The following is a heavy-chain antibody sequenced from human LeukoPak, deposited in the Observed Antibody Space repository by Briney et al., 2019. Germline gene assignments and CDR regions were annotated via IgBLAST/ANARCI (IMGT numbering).Heavy chain of an antibody. Sequence: GGSLRLSCAASGFTFSSYSMNWVRQAPGKGLEWVSSISSSSSNYIYYADSVKGRFTISRDNAKNSLYLQMHSLRAEDTAVYYCAKSNGYGLIDIWGQGTMVTVSS. J-gene: IGHJ3*02. CDR3: AKSNGYGLIDI. V-gene: IGHV3-21*01. D-gene: IGHD3-22*01. CDR2: ISSSSSNYI. CDR1: GFTFSSYS.